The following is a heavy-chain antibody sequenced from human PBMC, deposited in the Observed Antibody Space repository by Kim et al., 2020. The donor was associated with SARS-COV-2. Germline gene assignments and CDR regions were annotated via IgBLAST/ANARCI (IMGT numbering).Heavy chain of an antibody. CDR2: IYYSGST. Sequence: SETLSLTCTVSGGSISSYYWSWIRQPPGKGLEWIGYIYYSGSTNYNPSLKSRVTISVDTSKNQFSLKLSSVTAADTAVYYCARDSIAGVRLNWFDPWGQGTLVTVSS. CDR1: GGSISSYY. J-gene: IGHJ5*02. V-gene: IGHV4-59*01. D-gene: IGHD6-13*01. CDR3: ARDSIAGVRLNWFDP.